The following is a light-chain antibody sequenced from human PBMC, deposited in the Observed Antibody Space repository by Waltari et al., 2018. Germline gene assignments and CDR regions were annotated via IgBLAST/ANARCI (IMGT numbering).Light chain of an antibody. Sequence: QSALTQPRSVSGSPGPSVTLPCTGTSSDVGGYNYVSLYQHHPGKAPNLIIYELNKRPSGVPDRFSGSKSGNTASLTVSGLQADDEGDYYCSSYAGGSTLGVFGGGTKLTVL. V-gene: IGLV2-11*01. CDR2: ELN. J-gene: IGLJ3*02. CDR1: SSDVGGYNY. CDR3: SSYAGGSTLGV.